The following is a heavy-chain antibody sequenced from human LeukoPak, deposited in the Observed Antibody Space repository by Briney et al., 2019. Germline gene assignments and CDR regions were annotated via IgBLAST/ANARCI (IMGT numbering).Heavy chain of an antibody. D-gene: IGHD6-6*01. CDR1: VDSIFTNNVA. Sequence: SQTLSLTFALSVDSIFTNNVAWNWVRQSPSRGLEWLGSTYYRSKWSFDYAVSVKSRITINADTSKNQFSLQLSSVTPEDTAVYYCARGKYTSFDNWGQGTLVTVSS. CDR3: ARGKYTSFDN. CDR2: TYYRSKWSF. V-gene: IGHV6-1*01. J-gene: IGHJ4*02.